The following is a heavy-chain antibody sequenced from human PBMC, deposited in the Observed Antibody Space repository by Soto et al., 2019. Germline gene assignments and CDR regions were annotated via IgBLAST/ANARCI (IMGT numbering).Heavy chain of an antibody. V-gene: IGHV4-34*01. Sequence: SETLSLTCTVSGGFISSYYWSWIRQPPGKGLEWIGEINHSGSTNYNPSLKSRVTISVDTSKNQFSLRLSSVTAADTAVYYCRVTIFGVIIRDDCWGQGTLVTVSS. D-gene: IGHD3-3*01. J-gene: IGHJ4*02. CDR1: GGFISSYY. CDR3: RVTIFGVIIRDDC. CDR2: INHSGST.